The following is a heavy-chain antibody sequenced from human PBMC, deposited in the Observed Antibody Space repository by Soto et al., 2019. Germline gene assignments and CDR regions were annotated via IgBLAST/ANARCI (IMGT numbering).Heavy chain of an antibody. V-gene: IGHV4-30-4*01. CDR2: IYYSGST. CDR1: GGSISSGDYY. D-gene: IGHD3-10*01. J-gene: IGHJ4*02. Sequence: QVQLQESGPGLVKPSQTLSLTCTVSGGSISSGDYYWSWIRQPPGKGLEWIGYIYYSGSTYYNPSLKSRVTISVDTSKNQFSLKLSSVTAADTAVYYWARGVPPDYGPSRVFFDYWGQGTLVTVSS. CDR3: ARGVPPDYGPSRVFFDY.